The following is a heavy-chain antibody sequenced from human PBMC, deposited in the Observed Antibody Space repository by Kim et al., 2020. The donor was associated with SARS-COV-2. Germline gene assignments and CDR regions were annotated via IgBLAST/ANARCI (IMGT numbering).Heavy chain of an antibody. CDR3: GKDGRGVSDY. V-gene: IGHV3-74*03. CDR2: ISNDGRRT. Sequence: GGSLRLSCAASGFTFSRTWMHWLRQVPGKGLMYVGYISNDGRRTEYTDSVRGRFTVSRDNARNTVYLQMNTLRAEDTAVYYCGKDGRGVSDYWGPGVLVTVSS. CDR1: GFTFSRTW. J-gene: IGHJ4*02.